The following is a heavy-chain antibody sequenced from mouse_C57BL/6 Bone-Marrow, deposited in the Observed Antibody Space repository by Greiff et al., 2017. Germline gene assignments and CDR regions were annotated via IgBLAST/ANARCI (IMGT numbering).Heavy chain of an antibody. CDR1: GYSFTDYN. V-gene: IGHV1-39*01. Sequence: VQLKQSGPELVKPGASVKISCKASGYSFTDYNMNWVKQSNGKSLEWIGVINPNYGTTSYNQKFKGKATLTVDQSSSTAYMQLNSLTSEDSAVYYCARRGNWDEEDYFDYWGQGTTLTVSS. D-gene: IGHD4-1*01. J-gene: IGHJ2*01. CDR3: ARRGNWDEEDYFDY. CDR2: INPNYGTT.